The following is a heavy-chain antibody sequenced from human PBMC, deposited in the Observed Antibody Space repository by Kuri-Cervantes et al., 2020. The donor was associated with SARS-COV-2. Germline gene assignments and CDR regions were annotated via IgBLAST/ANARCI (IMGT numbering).Heavy chain of an antibody. V-gene: IGHV3-30-3*01. CDR1: GFTFSSYA. J-gene: IGHJ3*02. CDR2: ISYDGSNK. CDR3: AREGSSSYDAFDI. Sequence: GGSLRLSCAASGFTFSSYAMHWVRQAPGKGLEWVAVISYDGSNKYYADSVKGRFTISRDNSKNTLYRQMNSLRAEDTAVYYCAREGSSSYDAFDIWGQGTMVTVSS. D-gene: IGHD6-6*01.